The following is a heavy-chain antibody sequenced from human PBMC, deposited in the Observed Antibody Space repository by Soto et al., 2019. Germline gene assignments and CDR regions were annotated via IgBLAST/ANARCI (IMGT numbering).Heavy chain of an antibody. CDR3: ARASSSSSAADY. CDR1: GESISSGGYY. V-gene: IGHV4-31*03. CDR2: IYDTESA. Sequence: QVQLQESGPGLVKPSQTLSLTCSVSGESISSGGYYWSWIRHLPGKGLEWIGYIYDTESAYYNPSLKSRVSISMDTSENHFAMRLTSVTAADSAVYCCARASSSSSAADYWGRGLQVTVSS. D-gene: IGHD6-6*01. J-gene: IGHJ4*02.